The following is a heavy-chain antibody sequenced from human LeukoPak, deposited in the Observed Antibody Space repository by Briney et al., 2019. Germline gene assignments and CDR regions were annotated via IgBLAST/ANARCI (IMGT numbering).Heavy chain of an antibody. J-gene: IGHJ6*03. Sequence: NPSETLSLTCTVSGGSISGSSYYWGWIRQPPGKGLEWIGSIYYSGSTYYNPSLKSRVTISVDTSKNQFSLKLSSVTAADTAVYYCAKHSLCLTYYDFWSGYYSPCYMDVWGKGTTVTVSS. CDR2: IYYSGST. CDR1: GGSISGSSYY. D-gene: IGHD3-3*01. V-gene: IGHV4-39*01. CDR3: AKHSLCLTYYDFWSGYYSPCYMDV.